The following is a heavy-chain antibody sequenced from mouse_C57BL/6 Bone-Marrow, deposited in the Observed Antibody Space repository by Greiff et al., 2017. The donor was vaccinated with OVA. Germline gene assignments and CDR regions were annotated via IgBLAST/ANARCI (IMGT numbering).Heavy chain of an antibody. J-gene: IGHJ1*03. CDR1: GFSLTSYG. V-gene: IGHV2-5*01. Sequence: QVQLKESGPGLVQPSQSLSITCTVSGFSLTSYGVHWVRQSPGKGLEWLGVIWRGGSTDYNAAFMSRLSITKDNSKSQVFFKMNSLQADDTAIYYCAKTEVITTVGADRDPYWYFDVWGTGTTVTVSS. CDR3: AKTEVITTVGADRDPYWYFDV. CDR2: IWRGGST. D-gene: IGHD1-1*01.